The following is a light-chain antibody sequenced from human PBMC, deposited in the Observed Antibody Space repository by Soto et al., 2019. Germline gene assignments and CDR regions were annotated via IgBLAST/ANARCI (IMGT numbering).Light chain of an antibody. J-gene: IGKJ5*01. CDR3: QQYNNWPLT. V-gene: IGKV3-15*01. CDR1: QSVRSN. Sequence: EIVMTQSPATLSVSPGERAALSCRASQSVRSNLAWYQQKPGQAPRLLIYGASSRATGIPVRFSGSGSGTEFTLTISGLQSEDFAVYYCQQYNNWPLTFGQGTRLEIK. CDR2: GAS.